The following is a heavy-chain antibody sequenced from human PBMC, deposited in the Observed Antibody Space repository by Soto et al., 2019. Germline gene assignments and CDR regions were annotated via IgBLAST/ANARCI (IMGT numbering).Heavy chain of an antibody. Sequence: PSETLSLTCTVSGGSISSYYWSWIRQPPGKGLEWIGYIYYSGSTNYNPSLKSRVTISVDTPKNQFSLKLTSVTAADTAMYYCARDSEAAGYQYWGQGTLVTVSS. CDR1: GGSISSYY. CDR2: IYYSGST. CDR3: ARDSEAAGYQY. J-gene: IGHJ1*01. D-gene: IGHD2-2*03. V-gene: IGHV4-59*01.